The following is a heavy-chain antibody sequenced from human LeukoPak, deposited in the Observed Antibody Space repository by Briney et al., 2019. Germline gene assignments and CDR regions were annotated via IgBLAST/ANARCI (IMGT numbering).Heavy chain of an antibody. D-gene: IGHD6-6*01. Sequence: SETLSLTCAVYGGSFSGYYWSWIRQPPGKGLEWIGEINHSGSTNYNPSLKSRVTISVDTSKNQFSLKLSSVTAADTAVYYCARVQARSALDCWGQGTLVTVSS. V-gene: IGHV4-34*01. CDR3: ARVQARSALDC. J-gene: IGHJ4*02. CDR2: INHSGST. CDR1: GGSFSGYY.